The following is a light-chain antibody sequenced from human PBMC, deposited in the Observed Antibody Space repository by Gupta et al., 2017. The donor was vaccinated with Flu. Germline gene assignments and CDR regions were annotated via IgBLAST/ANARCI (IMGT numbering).Light chain of an antibody. J-gene: IGLJ2*01. V-gene: IGLV3-21*02. CDR3: QGEDTSRGCAV. CDR1: YGGSKS. Sequence: YVLTQAPSVSVAPGATATITCGGDYGGSKSVHGYQQKPGQAHVLVVDDTSDRPSLVPVRFSGSSYGNTATVTFIRVEAGDEADFYCQGEDTSRGCAVFGGGTKLTVL. CDR2: DTS.